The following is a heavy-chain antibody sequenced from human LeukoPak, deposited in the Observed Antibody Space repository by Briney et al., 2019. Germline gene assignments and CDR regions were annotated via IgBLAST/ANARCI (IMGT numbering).Heavy chain of an antibody. CDR2: IKQDGSEK. D-gene: IGHD2-8*01. J-gene: IGHJ3*02. CDR1: GFTFSRNW. V-gene: IGHV3-7*05. Sequence: GGSLRLSCVASGFTFSRNWMSWLRQAPGKGLEWVANIKQDGSEKHYVDSVMGRFTISRDNAKNSLYLQMNSLRAEDTALYHCARIGVYGDSFDIWGQGTMVTVSS. CDR3: ARIGVYGDSFDI.